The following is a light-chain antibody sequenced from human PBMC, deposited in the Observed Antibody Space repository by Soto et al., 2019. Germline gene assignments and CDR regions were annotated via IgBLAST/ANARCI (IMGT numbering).Light chain of an antibody. CDR2: DAS. CDR3: QQYNNWPPAT. V-gene: IGKV3-15*01. J-gene: IGKJ1*01. CDR1: QTITNN. Sequence: EIVMTQSPATLSVSPGERATLSCRASQTITNNLAWYQQKPGQAPRLLIYDASTRATGVPARFSGSGSWTAVTLTISSLQSEDFALYYCQQYNNWPPATFGQGTKVEIK.